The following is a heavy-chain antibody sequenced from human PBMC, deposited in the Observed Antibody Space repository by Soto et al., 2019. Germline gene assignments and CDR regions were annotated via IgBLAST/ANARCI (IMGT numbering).Heavy chain of an antibody. V-gene: IGHV1-8*01. Sequence: QVQLVQSGAEVKKPGASVKVSCKASGYTFTSYDITWVRQATGQGLEWMGWMNPNSANTGKAQKFQGRVTRTRNTSMSTAYMELSSLRSEDTAGYYWAREGVRGMDVWGQGTTVTVSS. CDR3: AREGVRGMDV. D-gene: IGHD3-16*01. J-gene: IGHJ6*02. CDR2: MNPNSANT. CDR1: GYTFTSYD.